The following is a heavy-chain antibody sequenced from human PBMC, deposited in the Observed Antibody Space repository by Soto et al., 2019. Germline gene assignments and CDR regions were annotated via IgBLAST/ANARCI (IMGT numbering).Heavy chain of an antibody. CDR1: GFTFSTYS. V-gene: IGHV3-48*02. CDR2: ITSSSTTI. Sequence: EVQLVESGGGLVKRGGSLRLSCTASGFTFSTYSMNWVRQAPGKGLEWISYITSSSTTIFYADSVKGRFTISRDNAKNSLYLQMNSLRDEDTAVYYCARDNGMVGSFDPWGQGTLVTVSS. CDR3: ARDNGMVGSFDP. D-gene: IGHD2-15*01. J-gene: IGHJ5*02.